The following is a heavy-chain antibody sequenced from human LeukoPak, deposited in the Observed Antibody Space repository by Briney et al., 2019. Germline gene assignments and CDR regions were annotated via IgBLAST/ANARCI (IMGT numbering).Heavy chain of an antibody. CDR2: ISSSGTII. D-gene: IGHD1-14*01. CDR3: ARDHSPLDY. CDR1: GFSFSSYE. J-gene: IGHJ4*02. Sequence: PGGSLRLSCAASGFSFSSYEMNWVRQAPGKGLEWVSYISSSGTIIYYADSGKGRFTICRDNAKNSLYLQMNSLRAEDTAVYYCARDHSPLDYWGQGTRVTVSS. V-gene: IGHV3-48*03.